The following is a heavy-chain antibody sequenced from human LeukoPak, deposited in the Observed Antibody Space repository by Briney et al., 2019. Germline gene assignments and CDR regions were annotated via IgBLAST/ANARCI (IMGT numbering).Heavy chain of an antibody. V-gene: IGHV1-69*05. D-gene: IGHD5-12*01. J-gene: IGHJ3*02. CDR2: IIPIFGTA. CDR3: ARGKGYDAFNI. CDR1: GYTFTSYG. Sequence: VASVKVSCKASGYTFTSYGISWVRQAPGQGLEWMGGIIPIFGTANYAQKFQGRVTIITDESTSTAYMELSSLRSEDTAVYYCARGKGYDAFNIWGQGTVVTVSS.